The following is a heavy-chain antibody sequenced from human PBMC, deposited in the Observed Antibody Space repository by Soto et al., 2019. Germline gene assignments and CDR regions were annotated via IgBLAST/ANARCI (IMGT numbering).Heavy chain of an antibody. J-gene: IGHJ4*02. CDR3: ASFVGATGGNYFDY. CDR1: GYTFTSYG. Sequence: ASVKVSCKASGYTFTSYGISWVRQAPGQGLEWMGWISAYNGNTNYAQKLQGRVTMTTDTSTSTAYMELRSLRSDDTAVYYCASFVGATGGNYFDYWGQGTPVTVSS. D-gene: IGHD1-26*01. V-gene: IGHV1-18*01. CDR2: ISAYNGNT.